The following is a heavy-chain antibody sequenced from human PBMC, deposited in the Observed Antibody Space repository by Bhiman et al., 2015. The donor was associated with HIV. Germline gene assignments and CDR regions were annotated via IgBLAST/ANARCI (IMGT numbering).Heavy chain of an antibody. J-gene: IGHJ4*02. Sequence: EVQLVESGGDLVQPGESVRLSCVASEFTFSTYDMHWVRQGAGKSLEWVAAIGTAGDTFYSGSVKGRFTISRDNSENTLYLQMNSLRAEDTAVYYCARDMGDGDPYYFDYWGQGTPGHRLL. CDR2: IGTAGDT. CDR3: ARDMGDGDPYYFDY. CDR1: EFTFSTYD. D-gene: IGHD4-17*01. V-gene: IGHV3-13*01.